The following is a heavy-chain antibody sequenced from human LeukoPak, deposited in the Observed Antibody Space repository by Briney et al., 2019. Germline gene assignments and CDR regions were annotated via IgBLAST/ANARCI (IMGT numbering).Heavy chain of an antibody. CDR2: IIPIFGTA. Sequence: ASVKVSCKASGGTFSSYAISWVRQAPGQGLEWMGGIIPIFGTANYAQKFQGRVTITADESTSTAYMELRSLRSDDTAVYYCARALSRGYSGYDYGLGYWGQGTLVTVSS. J-gene: IGHJ4*02. CDR3: ARALSRGYSGYDYGLGY. D-gene: IGHD5-12*01. CDR1: GGTFSSYA. V-gene: IGHV1-69*13.